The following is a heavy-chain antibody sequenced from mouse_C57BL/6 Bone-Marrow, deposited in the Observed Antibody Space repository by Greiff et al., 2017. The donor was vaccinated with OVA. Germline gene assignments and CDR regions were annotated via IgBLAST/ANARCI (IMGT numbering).Heavy chain of an antibody. V-gene: IGHV1-69*01. CDR2: IDPSDSYT. Sequence: QVQLQQPGAELVMPGASVKLSCKASGYTFTSYWMHWVKQRPGQGLEWIGEIDPSDSYTNYNQKFKGKSTLTVDKSSSTAYMQLSSLTSEDSAVYYCARARSNYFDYWGKGTTLTVSS. CDR1: GYTFTSYW. CDR3: ARARSNYFDY. D-gene: IGHD5-1*01. J-gene: IGHJ2*01.